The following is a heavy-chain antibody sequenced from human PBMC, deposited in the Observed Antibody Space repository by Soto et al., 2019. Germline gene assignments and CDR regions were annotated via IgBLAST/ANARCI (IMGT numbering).Heavy chain of an antibody. Sequence: EVQLLESGGGLVQPGGSLRLSCAASGFTFSSYAMSWVRQAPGKGLEWVSAISGSGGSTYYADSVKGRFTISKDNSKNTLYLQMSSLRAEDTAVYYCAKEGKRYYYYGMDVWGQGTTVTVSS. J-gene: IGHJ6*02. CDR1: GFTFSSYA. CDR3: AKEGKRYYYYGMDV. V-gene: IGHV3-23*01. CDR2: ISGSGGST.